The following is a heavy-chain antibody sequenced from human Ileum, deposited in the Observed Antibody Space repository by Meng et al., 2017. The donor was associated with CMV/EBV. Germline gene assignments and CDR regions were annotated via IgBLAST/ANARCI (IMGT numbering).Heavy chain of an antibody. Sequence: ASVKVSCKASGYTFTSYDINWVRQATGQGLEWMGWMNPNSGNTGYAQKFQGRVTMTRNTSISTAYMELSSLRSEDTAVYYCARRVPAAIRRAVGLWWFDPWGQGTLVTGSS. J-gene: IGHJ5*02. D-gene: IGHD2-2*01. V-gene: IGHV1-8*01. CDR2: MNPNSGNT. CDR1: GYTFTSYD. CDR3: ARRVPAAIRRAVGLWWFDP.